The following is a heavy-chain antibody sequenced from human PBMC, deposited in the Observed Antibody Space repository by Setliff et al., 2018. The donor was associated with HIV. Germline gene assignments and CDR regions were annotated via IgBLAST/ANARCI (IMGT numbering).Heavy chain of an antibody. Sequence: ASVKVSCKASGYTFISYAIHWVRQAPGQSLEWMGWITGGSGNTKYSEKFQGRVTMTRDSSISTAYMELSSLRSDDTAVYYCARGRLRWSPDYWGQGTLVTVSS. CDR3: ARGRLRWSPDY. CDR2: ITGGSGNT. V-gene: IGHV1-3*01. CDR1: GYTFISYA. J-gene: IGHJ4*02. D-gene: IGHD2-8*01.